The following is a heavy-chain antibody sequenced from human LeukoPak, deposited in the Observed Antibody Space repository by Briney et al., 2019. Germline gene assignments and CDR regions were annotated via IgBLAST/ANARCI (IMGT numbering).Heavy chain of an antibody. J-gene: IGHJ4*02. CDR1: GGSVSSYY. V-gene: IGHV4-59*02. Sequence: PSETLSLTCTVSGGSVSSYYWSWIRQPPGKGLEWIGYIYYSGSTNYNPSLKSRVAISVDTSKNQFSLKLSSVTAADTAVYYCARGDTAMVGWGQGTLVTVSS. D-gene: IGHD5-18*01. CDR2: IYYSGST. CDR3: ARGDTAMVG.